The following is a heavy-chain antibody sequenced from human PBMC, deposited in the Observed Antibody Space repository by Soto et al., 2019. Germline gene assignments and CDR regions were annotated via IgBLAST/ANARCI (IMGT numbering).Heavy chain of an antibody. D-gene: IGHD1-26*01. CDR1: GFTLSSSE. CDR2: VGSSGNTK. J-gene: IGHJ3*02. V-gene: IGHV3-48*03. Sequence: EVQLVESGGGLEQPGGSLRLSCAASGFTLSSSEMNWVRQAPGKGLEWVSYVGSSGNTKYYADSVKGRFTISRDNAKNSLYLQMSRLRAEDTAVYYCARSLEYYFKPGAFDIWGQGTMVTVSS. CDR3: ARSLEYYFKPGAFDI.